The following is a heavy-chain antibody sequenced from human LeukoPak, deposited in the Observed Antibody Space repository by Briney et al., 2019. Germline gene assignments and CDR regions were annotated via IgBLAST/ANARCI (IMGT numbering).Heavy chain of an antibody. V-gene: IGHV4-31*03. CDR1: GGSISSGGYY. CDR3: AREYSVREPGAFDI. D-gene: IGHD3-10*01. J-gene: IGHJ3*02. CDR2: IYYSGST. Sequence: SQTLSLTCTVSGGSISSGGYYWSWIRQHPGKGLEWIGYIYYSGSTYYNPSLKSRVTISVDTSKNQFSLKLSSVTAADTAVYYCAREYSVREPGAFDIWGQGTMVTVSS.